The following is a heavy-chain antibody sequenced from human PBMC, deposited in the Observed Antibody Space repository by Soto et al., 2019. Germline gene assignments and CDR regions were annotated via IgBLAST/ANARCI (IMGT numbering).Heavy chain of an antibody. CDR1: GFTFSSYS. CDR2: ISSSSSTI. J-gene: IGHJ6*02. CDR3: ARAAYYYDSSLLVGGMDV. V-gene: IGHV3-48*02. D-gene: IGHD3-22*01. Sequence: GGSLRLSCAASGFTFSSYSMNWVRQAPGKGLEWVSYISSSSSTIYYADSVKGRFTISRDNAKNSLYLQMNSLRDEDTAVYYCARAAYYYDSSLLVGGMDVWGQGTTVTVSS.